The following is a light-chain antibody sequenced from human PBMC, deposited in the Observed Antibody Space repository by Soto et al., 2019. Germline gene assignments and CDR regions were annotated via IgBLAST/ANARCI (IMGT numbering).Light chain of an antibody. CDR3: QQYNSYSPT. Sequence: EIVLTQSPGTLSLSPGERATLSCRASQSVSNNYLAWYQQKPGQAPRLLIYGASNRATGIPDRFSGSGSGTEFTLTISGLQPGDSATYYCQQYNSYSPTFGQGTKVDIK. V-gene: IGKV3-20*01. CDR2: GAS. CDR1: QSVSNNY. J-gene: IGKJ1*01.